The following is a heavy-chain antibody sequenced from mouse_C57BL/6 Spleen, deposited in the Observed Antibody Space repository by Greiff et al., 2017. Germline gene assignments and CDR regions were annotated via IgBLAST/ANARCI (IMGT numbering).Heavy chain of an antibody. Sequence: VQLQQSGPELVKPGASVKLSCKASGYAFSSSWMNWVKQRPGKGLEWIGRIYPGDGDTNYNGKFKGKATMTADKSSSTAYMPLSSLTSEDSAVYFCARVLRSLGYFDVWGTGTTVTVSS. CDR2: IYPGDGDT. CDR3: ARVLRSLGYFDV. J-gene: IGHJ1*03. D-gene: IGHD1-1*01. V-gene: IGHV1-82*01. CDR1: GYAFSSSW.